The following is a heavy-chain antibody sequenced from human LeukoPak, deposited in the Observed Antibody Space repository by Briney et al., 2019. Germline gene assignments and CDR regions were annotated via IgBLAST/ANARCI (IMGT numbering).Heavy chain of an antibody. CDR1: GFTFSSYG. CDR3: ARGFLEYHDYLWGSLPFFDY. CDR2: ISGSGGST. J-gene: IGHJ4*02. V-gene: IGHV3-23*01. Sequence: PGGSLRLSCAASGFTFSSYGMSWVRQAPGKGLEWVSAISGSGGSTYYADSVKGRFTVSRDNSKNTLYLQMNSLSIEDTAVYYCARGFLEYHDYLWGSLPFFDYWGQGTLVTVSS. D-gene: IGHD3-16*01.